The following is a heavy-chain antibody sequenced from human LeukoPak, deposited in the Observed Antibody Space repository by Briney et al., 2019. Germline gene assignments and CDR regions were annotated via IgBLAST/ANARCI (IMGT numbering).Heavy chain of an antibody. CDR2: IYYIGST. CDR1: GGSINSYY. V-gene: IGHV4-59*08. D-gene: IGHD6-19*01. J-gene: IGHJ5*02. Sequence: SETLSLTCTVSGGSINSYYWSWIRQPPGKGLEWIGYIYYIGSTNYNPSLRGRAPISVDTSNNQFYLKLSSVTAADTAVYYCARRGYSSGSNWFDPWGQGTLVTVSS. CDR3: ARRGYSSGSNWFDP.